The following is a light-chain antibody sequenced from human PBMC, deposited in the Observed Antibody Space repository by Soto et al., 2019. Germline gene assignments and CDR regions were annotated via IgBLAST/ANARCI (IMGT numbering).Light chain of an antibody. CDR3: MQALTTFT. Sequence: DIVMTQSPLSLPVTPGEPASISCRSSQSLLHSNGYNYLDWYLQKPGQSPKLLIYLGSNRASGVPDRFSGSGSGTDFTLKISSVEADDVGVYYCMQALTTFTFGGGTKVEIK. CDR2: LGS. J-gene: IGKJ4*01. CDR1: QSLLHSNGYNY. V-gene: IGKV2-28*01.